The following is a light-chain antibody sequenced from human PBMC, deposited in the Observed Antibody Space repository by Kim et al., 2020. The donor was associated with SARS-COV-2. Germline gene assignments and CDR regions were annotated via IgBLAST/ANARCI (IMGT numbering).Light chain of an antibody. Sequence: QGKTARIPCGGNNIGSKSVHGYQQRPGQAPVLVIYDNNDGPPGIPERFSGSNSGNTATLTISGVEAGDEADYYCQVWDSSTDHVVFGGGTQLTVL. CDR2: DNN. CDR3: QVWDSSTDHVV. J-gene: IGLJ2*01. V-gene: IGLV3-21*03. CDR1: NIGSKS.